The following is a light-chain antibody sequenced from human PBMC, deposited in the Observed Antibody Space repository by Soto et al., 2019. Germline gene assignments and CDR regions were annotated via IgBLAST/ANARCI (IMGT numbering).Light chain of an antibody. CDR2: YMS. V-gene: IGKV3-11*01. CDR1: QYVGTR. CDR3: HQRQSWPRT. Sequence: EIVLTQSPATLSSSPGETATLSCRASQYVGTRLAWYQHKPGQAPRLLIYYMSKRATGIPARFSGSGSGTDFALTICNFAPEDFGVYYGHQRQSWPRTCGQGTKVEIK. J-gene: IGKJ1*01.